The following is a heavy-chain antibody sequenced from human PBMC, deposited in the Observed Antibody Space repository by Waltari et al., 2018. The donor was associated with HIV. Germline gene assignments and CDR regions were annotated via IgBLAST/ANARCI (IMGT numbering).Heavy chain of an antibody. J-gene: IGHJ4*02. CDR3: ARGFTRYSSGWYGY. Sequence: QVQLVQSGAEVKKPGASVKVSCKASGYTFTSYDINWVRQATGQGLEWVGWMNANSGNTGYAQKFQGRVTMTRNTSISTAYMELGSLRSEDTAVYYCARGFTRYSSGWYGYWGQGTLVTVSS. D-gene: IGHD6-19*01. CDR2: MNANSGNT. V-gene: IGHV1-8*01. CDR1: GYTFTSYD.